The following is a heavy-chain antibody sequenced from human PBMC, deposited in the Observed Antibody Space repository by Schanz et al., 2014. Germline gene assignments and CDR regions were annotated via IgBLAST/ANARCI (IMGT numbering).Heavy chain of an antibody. J-gene: IGHJ4*02. CDR3: GEADYRRGINFDY. CDR1: GFTFSSYA. Sequence: VQLVESGGGLVKPGGSLRLSCSASGFTFSSYAMTWVRQAPGKGLEWVSSISHSGGSKYYADSVKGRFTISRDNSENTLYMQKKSLRAEDAAVYDGGEADYRRGINFDYWGQGTLVTVSS. CDR2: ISHSGGSK. D-gene: IGHD3-16*01. V-gene: IGHV3-23*04.